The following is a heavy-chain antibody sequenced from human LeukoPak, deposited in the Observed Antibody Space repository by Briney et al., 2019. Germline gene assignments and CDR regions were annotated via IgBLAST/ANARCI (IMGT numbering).Heavy chain of an antibody. J-gene: IGHJ2*01. CDR1: GGSISSYY. D-gene: IGHD3-22*01. V-gene: IGHV4-59*01. CDR2: IYYSGST. CDR3: ARMANYYDSSGYYGAYWYFDL. Sequence: SETLSLTCTVSGGSISSYYWSWIRQPPGKGLEWIGYIYYSGSTNYNPSLKSRVTISVDTSKNQFSPKLSSVTAADTAVYYCARMANYYDSSGYYGAYWYFDLWGRGTLVTVSS.